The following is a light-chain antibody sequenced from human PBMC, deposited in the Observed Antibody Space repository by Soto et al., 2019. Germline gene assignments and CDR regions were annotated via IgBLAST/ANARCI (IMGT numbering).Light chain of an antibody. CDR3: QSYDSSLSAYV. V-gene: IGLV1-40*01. J-gene: IGLJ1*01. Sequence: QSVLTQPPSVSGAPGRRVTISCTGSSSNIGANYDVHWYQHLPGTAPKLLIYANNFRPSGVPDRFSGSKSDTSASLAITGLQAEDEADHYCQSYDSSLSAYVFGTVTKLTVL. CDR2: ANN. CDR1: SSNIGANYD.